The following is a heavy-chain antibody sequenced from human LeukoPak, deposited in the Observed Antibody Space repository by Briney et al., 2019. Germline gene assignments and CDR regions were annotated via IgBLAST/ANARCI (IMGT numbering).Heavy chain of an antibody. V-gene: IGHV4-59*01. J-gene: IGHJ4*02. Sequence: TSETLSLTCTVSGGSIGSYYWSWIRQPPGKGLEWIGYIYYSGSTNYNPSLKSRVTISVDTSKNQFSLKLSSVTAADTAVYYCARSYGSGSYYIGWGQGTLVTVSS. D-gene: IGHD3-10*01. CDR2: IYYSGST. CDR1: GGSIGSYY. CDR3: ARSYGSGSYYIG.